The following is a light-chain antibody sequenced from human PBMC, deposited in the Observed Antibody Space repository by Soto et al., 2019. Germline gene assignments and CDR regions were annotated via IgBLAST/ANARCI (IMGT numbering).Light chain of an antibody. CDR1: SSDVGGYNY. CDR3: SSYAGSNAYV. CDR2: EVS. Sequence: QSALTQPHSASGSPGQAVTISCTGTSSDVGGYNYVSWYQQHPGKAPKLMIYEVSKRPSGVPDRFSGSKSGNTASLTVSGLQAEHEADYYCSSYAGSNAYVFGTGTKLTVL. J-gene: IGLJ1*01. V-gene: IGLV2-8*01.